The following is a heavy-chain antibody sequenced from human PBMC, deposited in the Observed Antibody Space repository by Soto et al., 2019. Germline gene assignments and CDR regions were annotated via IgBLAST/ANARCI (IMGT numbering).Heavy chain of an antibody. Sequence: EVQLLESGGGLVQPGGSLRLSCAASGFSFSVYALTWVRQAPGKGLEWVSGIGGSGGSTYYADSVKGRFTISRDNSKNTLYLQMNSLRAEDTAVYYCAKEERYSYGDYFDYWGQGTLVTVSS. CDR2: IGGSGGST. D-gene: IGHD5-18*01. CDR1: GFSFSVYA. J-gene: IGHJ4*02. V-gene: IGHV3-23*01. CDR3: AKEERYSYGDYFDY.